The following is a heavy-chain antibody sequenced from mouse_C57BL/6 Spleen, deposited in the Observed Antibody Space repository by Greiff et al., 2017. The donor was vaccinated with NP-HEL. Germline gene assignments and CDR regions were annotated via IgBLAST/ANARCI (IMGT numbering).Heavy chain of an antibody. CDR2: IYPGDGDT. V-gene: IGHV1-80*01. J-gene: IGHJ4*01. Sequence: QVQLKQSGAELVKPGASVKISCKASGYAFSSYWMNWVKQRPGKGLEWIGQIYPGDGDTNYNGKFKGKATLTADKSSSTAYMQLSSLTSEDSAVYFCANILLYARDYWGQGTAVTVAS. CDR1: GYAFSSYW. D-gene: IGHD1-1*01. CDR3: ANILLYARDY.